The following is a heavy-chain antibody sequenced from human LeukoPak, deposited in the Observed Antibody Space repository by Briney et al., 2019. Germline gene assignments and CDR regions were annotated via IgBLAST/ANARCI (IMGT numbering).Heavy chain of an antibody. D-gene: IGHD7-27*01. CDR2: IYYSGST. CDR3: ATWGRGYGFDY. V-gene: IGHV4-59*08. CDR1: GGSISSYY. J-gene: IGHJ4*02. Sequence: SETLSLTCTVSGGSISSYYWSWIRQPPGKGLVWIGYIYYSGSTDYNPSLKSRVTISVDTSKNQFSLKLSSVTAADTAVYYCATWGRGYGFDYWGQGTLVTVSS.